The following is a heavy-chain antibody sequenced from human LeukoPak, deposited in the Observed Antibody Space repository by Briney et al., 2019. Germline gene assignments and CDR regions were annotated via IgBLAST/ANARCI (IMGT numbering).Heavy chain of an antibody. J-gene: IGHJ6*03. Sequence: ASVKVSCKASGYTFTGYYMHWVRQAPGQGLEWMGRINPNSGGTNYAQKFQGRVTMTRDTSISTAYMELSRLRSDDTAVYYCARAGGGVTFYYYYCMDVWGKGTTVTVSS. CDR1: GYTFTGYY. V-gene: IGHV1-2*06. CDR2: INPNSGGT. D-gene: IGHD1-26*01. CDR3: ARAGGGVTFYYYYCMDV.